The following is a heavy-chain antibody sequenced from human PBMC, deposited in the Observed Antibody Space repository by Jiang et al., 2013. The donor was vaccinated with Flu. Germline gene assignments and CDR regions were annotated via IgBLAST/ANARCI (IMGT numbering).Heavy chain of an antibody. CDR2: ISWNSGSI. J-gene: IGHJ4*02. V-gene: IGHV3-9*01. D-gene: IGHD6-19*01. CDR3: AKAPGPSWAGNYFDY. Sequence: SGISWNSGSIGYADSVKGRFTISRDNAKNSLYLQMNSLRAEDTALYYCAKAPGPSWAGNYFDYWGQGTLVTVSS.